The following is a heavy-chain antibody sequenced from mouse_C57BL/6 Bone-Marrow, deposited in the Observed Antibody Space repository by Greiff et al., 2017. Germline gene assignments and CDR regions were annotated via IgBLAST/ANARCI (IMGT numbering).Heavy chain of an antibody. V-gene: IGHV1-54*01. D-gene: IGHD2-3*01. Sequence: VQLVESGAELVRPGTSVKVSCKASGYAFTNYLIEWVKQRPGQGLEWIGVINPGSGGTNYNEKFKGKATLTADKSSSTAYMQLSSLTSEDSAVYFCAISGGYYGAYWGQGTLVTVSA. J-gene: IGHJ3*01. CDR1: GYAFTNYL. CDR3: AISGGYYGAY. CDR2: INPGSGGT.